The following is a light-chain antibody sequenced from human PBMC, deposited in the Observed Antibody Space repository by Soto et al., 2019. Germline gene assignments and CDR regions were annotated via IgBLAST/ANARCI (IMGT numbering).Light chain of an antibody. V-gene: IGLV7-46*01. CDR3: LFSYSAARV. CDR2: DTS. Sequence: QAVVTQEPSLTVSPGGTVTLTCGSSTGTVTSGHYPYWFQQKPGQAPRTLIYDTSKKHSWTPARFSGSLLGGKAALTLSGAQHEDEADYYCLFSYSAARVFGGGTKLTVL. CDR1: TGTVTSGHY. J-gene: IGLJ3*02.